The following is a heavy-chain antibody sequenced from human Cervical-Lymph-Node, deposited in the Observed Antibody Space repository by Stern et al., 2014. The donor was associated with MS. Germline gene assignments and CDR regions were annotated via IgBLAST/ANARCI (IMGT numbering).Heavy chain of an antibody. CDR3: ARDLANDY. V-gene: IGHV3-48*02. CDR1: GFSFSIYS. CDR2: IDSRGTTI. D-gene: IGHD4/OR15-4a*01. Sequence: EVQLVESGGGLVQPGGSLRLSCAASGFSFSIYSMSWVRQTPGKGLEWVSYIDSRGTTIYHADSFKGRFTISRDNAKNSLYLQMNSLRDEDTAVYYCARDLANDYWGQGTLVTVSS. J-gene: IGHJ4*02.